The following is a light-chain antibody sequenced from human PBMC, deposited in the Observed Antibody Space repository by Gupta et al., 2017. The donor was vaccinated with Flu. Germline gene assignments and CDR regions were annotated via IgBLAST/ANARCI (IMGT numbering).Light chain of an antibody. V-gene: IGLV2-14*01. CDR1: SSEVGGYNY. J-gene: IGLJ1*01. CDR3: SSCTIIITYV. CDR2: AVS. Sequence: SAVTQSASVSGSHVQSDTISCTGTSSEVGGYNYVSWYQQHPGKAPKLISYAVSNRPSGISSPFSGSQSAIPASLTIYGLHTEDQPHYDCSSCTIIITYVFG.